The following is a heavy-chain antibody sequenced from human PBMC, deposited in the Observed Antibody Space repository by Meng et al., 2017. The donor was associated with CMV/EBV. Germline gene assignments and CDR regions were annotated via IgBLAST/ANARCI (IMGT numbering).Heavy chain of an antibody. CDR1: GFTVSSNY. V-gene: IGHV3-53*01. CDR2: IYSGGST. Sequence: GGSLRLSCAASGFTVSSNYMSWVRQAPGKGLEWVSVIYSGGSTYYADSVKGRFTISRDNSKNTLYLQMNSLRVEDTALYYCAKGLGWQLPNYWGQGTLVTVSS. D-gene: IGHD1-26*01. CDR3: AKGLGWQLPNY. J-gene: IGHJ4*02.